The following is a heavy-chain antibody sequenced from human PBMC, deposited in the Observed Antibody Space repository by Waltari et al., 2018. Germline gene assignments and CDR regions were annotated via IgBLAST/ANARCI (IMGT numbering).Heavy chain of an antibody. D-gene: IGHD6-13*01. Sequence: QVQLQESGPGLVKPSETLSLTCTVSGGSISSYYWSWIRQPAGKGLEWIGRIYTSGSTHYNPSLKSRVTRSVDMSKNQFSLKLSSVTAADTAVYYCARDRGLAAAAPYNWFDPWGQGTLVTVSS. CDR2: IYTSGST. V-gene: IGHV4-4*07. CDR3: ARDRGLAAAAPYNWFDP. J-gene: IGHJ5*02. CDR1: GGSISSYY.